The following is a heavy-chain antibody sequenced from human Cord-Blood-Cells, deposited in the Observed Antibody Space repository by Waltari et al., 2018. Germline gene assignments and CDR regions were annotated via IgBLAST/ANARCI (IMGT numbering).Heavy chain of an antibody. CDR1: GFTFSRYA. CDR3: ASGGDAFDI. Sequence: QVQLVESGGGVVQPGRSLRLSCAASGFTFSRYAMHWVRQAPGKGLEWVAVISYDGSNKYYADSVKGRFTISRDNSKNTLYLQMNSLRAEDTAVYYCASGGDAFDIWGQGTMVTVSS. J-gene: IGHJ3*02. CDR2: ISYDGSNK. V-gene: IGHV3-30-3*01.